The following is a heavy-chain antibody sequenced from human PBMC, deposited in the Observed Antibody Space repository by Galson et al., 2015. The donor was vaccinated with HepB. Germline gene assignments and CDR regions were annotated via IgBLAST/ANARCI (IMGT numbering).Heavy chain of an antibody. CDR2: INPSGGST. D-gene: IGHD2/OR15-2a*01. V-gene: IGHV1-46*02. CDR3: ARADYLELLSNGNFDYYYGMDV. CDR1: GYTFNIYY. J-gene: IGHJ6*02. Sequence: SVKVSCKASGYTFNIYYMHWVRQAPGQGLEWMGIINPSGGSTRYAQKFQGRVTMTSDTSTSTVYMELSSLRSEDTAVYYCARADYLELLSNGNFDYYYGMDVWGQGTTVTVSS.